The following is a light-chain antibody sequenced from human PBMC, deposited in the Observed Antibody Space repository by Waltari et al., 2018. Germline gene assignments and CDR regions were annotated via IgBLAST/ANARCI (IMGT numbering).Light chain of an antibody. CDR3: SSYAGSTTLVI. V-gene: IGLV2-23*02. J-gene: IGLJ2*01. CDR1: SNDVGSYNL. Sequence: QSALTQPASVSGSPGQSITISCTGTSNDVGSYNLVSWYQQYPGKAPTLMIYEVTKRPSGVSSRFSGSKSGNTASLTISWLQAEDEADYYCSSYAGSTTLVIFGGGTKLTF. CDR2: EVT.